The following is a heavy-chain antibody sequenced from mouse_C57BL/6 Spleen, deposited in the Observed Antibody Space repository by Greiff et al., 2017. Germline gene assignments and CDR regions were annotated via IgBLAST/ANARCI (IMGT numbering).Heavy chain of an antibody. J-gene: IGHJ4*01. CDR2: INYDGSST. CDR3: ARGEKGNYYAMDY. Sequence: DVKLVESEGGLVQPGSSMKLSCTASGFTFSDYYMAWVRQVPEKGLEWVANINYDGSSTYYLDSLKSRFIISRDNAKNILYLQMSSLKSEDTATYYCARGEKGNYYAMDYWGQGTSVTVSS. V-gene: IGHV5-16*01. CDR1: GFTFSDYY.